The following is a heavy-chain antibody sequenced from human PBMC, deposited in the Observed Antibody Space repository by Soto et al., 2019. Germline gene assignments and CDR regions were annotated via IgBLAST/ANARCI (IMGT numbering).Heavy chain of an antibody. CDR2: IWYDGSNK. J-gene: IGHJ4*02. Sequence: GGSLRLSCAASGFTFSSYGMHWVRQAPGKGLEWVAVIWYDGSNKYYADSVKGRFTISRDNSKNTLYLQMNSLRAEDTAVYYCARLSVDDYGDYGFDYWGQGTLVTVSS. D-gene: IGHD4-17*01. V-gene: IGHV3-33*01. CDR3: ARLSVDDYGDYGFDY. CDR1: GFTFSSYG.